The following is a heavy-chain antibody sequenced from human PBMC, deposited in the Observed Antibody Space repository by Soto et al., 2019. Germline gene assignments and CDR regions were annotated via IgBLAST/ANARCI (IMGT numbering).Heavy chain of an antibody. D-gene: IGHD2-2*01. CDR3: ARATIVLVPAAMVSHWFDP. J-gene: IGHJ5*02. Sequence: QVQLQESGPGLVKPSQTLSLTCTVSGGSISSGDYYWSWIRQPPGKGLEWIGYIHYSGSTYYNPSLKSRVTISVDTSKNQFSLKLSSVTAADTAVYYCARATIVLVPAAMVSHWFDPWGQGTLVTVSS. CDR1: GGSISSGDYY. V-gene: IGHV4-30-4*01. CDR2: IHYSGST.